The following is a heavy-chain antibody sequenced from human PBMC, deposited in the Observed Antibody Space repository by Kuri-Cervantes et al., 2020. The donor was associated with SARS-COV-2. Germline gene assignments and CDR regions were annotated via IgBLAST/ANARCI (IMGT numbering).Heavy chain of an antibody. CDR3: ARSYQLLGGMDV. CDR2: IDPSDSYT. V-gene: IGHV5-10-1*04. D-gene: IGHD2-2*01. Sequence: KVSCKGSGYSFTSYWISWVRQMPGKGLEWMGRIDPSDSYTNYSPPFQGQVTISADKSISTAYLQWSSLEASDTAMYYCARSYQLLGGMDVWGQGTTVTVSS. J-gene: IGHJ6*02. CDR1: GYSFTSYW.